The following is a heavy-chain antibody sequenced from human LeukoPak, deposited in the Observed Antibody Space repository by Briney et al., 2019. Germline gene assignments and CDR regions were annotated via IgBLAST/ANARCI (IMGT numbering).Heavy chain of an antibody. V-gene: IGHV3-30*03. D-gene: IGHD2-21*01. CDR2: ISYDGSNK. J-gene: IGHJ4*02. CDR1: GFTFSTYR. Sequence: GGSLRLSCAASGFTFSTYRMHWVRQAPGKGLEWVALISYDGSNKYYADSVKGRFTISRDNAKNTLYLQMNSLRAEDTAVYYCARVRSGYYFDYWGEGTLVTVSS. CDR3: ARVRSGYYFDY.